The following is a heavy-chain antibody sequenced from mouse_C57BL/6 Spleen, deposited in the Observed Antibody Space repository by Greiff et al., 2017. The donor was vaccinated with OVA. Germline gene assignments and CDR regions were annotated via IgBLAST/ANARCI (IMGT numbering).Heavy chain of an antibody. CDR3: TRDRNSGYFDY. D-gene: IGHD3-1*01. V-gene: IGHV5-9-1*02. Sequence: EVKLVESGEGLVKPGGSLKLSCAASGFTFSSYAMSWVRQTPEKRLEWVAYISSGGDYIYYANTVKGRFTISRDNARNTLYLQMSSLKSEDTAMYYCTRDRNSGYFDYWGQGTTLTVSS. CDR2: ISSGGDYI. CDR1: GFTFSSYA. J-gene: IGHJ2*01.